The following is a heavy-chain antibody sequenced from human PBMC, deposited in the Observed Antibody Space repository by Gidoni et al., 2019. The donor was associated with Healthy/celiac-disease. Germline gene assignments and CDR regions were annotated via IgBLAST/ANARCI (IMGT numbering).Heavy chain of an antibody. D-gene: IGHD3-22*01. J-gene: IGHJ3*02. CDR2: INPNSGGT. CDR3: AREAAYYDSSGPRDAFDI. Sequence: QVQLVQSGAEVKKPGASVKVSCKASGYTFTGYFMHWVRQAPGQGLEWMGWINPNSGGTNYAQKFQGWVTMTRDTSISTAYMELSRLRSDDTAVYYWAREAAYYDSSGPRDAFDIWGQGTMVTVSS. V-gene: IGHV1-2*04. CDR1: GYTFTGYF.